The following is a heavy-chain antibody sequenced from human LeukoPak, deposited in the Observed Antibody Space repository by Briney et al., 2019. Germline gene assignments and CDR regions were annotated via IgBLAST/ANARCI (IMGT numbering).Heavy chain of an antibody. D-gene: IGHD6-13*01. Sequence: KSSETLSLTCTVSGGSISSYYWGWMRQPPGKGLEWIGSIYYSGSTYYNPSLKSRVTISVDTSKNQLSLKLSSVTAADTAVYYCASARTSSRSWFTFDYWGQGILVTVSS. CDR3: ASARTSSRSWFTFDY. J-gene: IGHJ4*02. CDR1: GGSISSYY. V-gene: IGHV4-39*01. CDR2: IYYSGST.